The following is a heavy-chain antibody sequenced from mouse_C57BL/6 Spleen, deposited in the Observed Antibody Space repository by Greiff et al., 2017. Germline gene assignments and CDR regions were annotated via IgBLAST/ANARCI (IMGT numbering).Heavy chain of an antibody. D-gene: IGHD2-4*01. CDR3: ASRSTMITDYFDY. CDR1: GYTFTSYW. V-gene: IGHV1-64*01. CDR2: IHPNSGST. Sequence: QVQLQQPGAELVKPGASVKLSCKASGYTFTSYWMHWVKQRPGQGLEWIGMIHPNSGSTNYNEKFKSKATLTVDKSSSTAYMQLSSLTSEDSAVYYCASRSTMITDYFDYWGQGTTLTVSS. J-gene: IGHJ2*01.